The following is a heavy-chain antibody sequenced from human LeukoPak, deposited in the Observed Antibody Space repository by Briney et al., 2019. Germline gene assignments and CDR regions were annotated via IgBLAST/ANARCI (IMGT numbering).Heavy chain of an antibody. J-gene: IGHJ4*02. CDR1: GFTFSNAW. CDR3: TPGSSPLDY. Sequence: PGVSLRLSCAASGFTFSNAWMTWVRQAPGKGLEWIGRVKSKTDGGTTDYAAPVKGRFTISRDDSQNTVYLQMSSLRTEDTAVYFCTPGSSPLDYWGQGTLVTVSS. V-gene: IGHV3-15*01. CDR2: VKSKTDGGTT. D-gene: IGHD1-26*01.